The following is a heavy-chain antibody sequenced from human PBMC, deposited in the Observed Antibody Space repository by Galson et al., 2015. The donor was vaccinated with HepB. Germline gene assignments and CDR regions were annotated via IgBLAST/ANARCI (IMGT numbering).Heavy chain of an antibody. Sequence: SLRLSCAASGFTFSNAWMSWVRQALGKGLGWVSGVSGSLSGGSTYYADSVKGRFTIYRANSKNTLYLQLNSLRAEDTAVYYCAQGTVVPGIFVCWGQGTLVTVSS. CDR2: VSGSLSGGST. CDR1: GFTFSNAW. V-gene: IGHV3-23*01. CDR3: AQGTVVPGIFVC. J-gene: IGHJ4*02. D-gene: IGHD2-2*01.